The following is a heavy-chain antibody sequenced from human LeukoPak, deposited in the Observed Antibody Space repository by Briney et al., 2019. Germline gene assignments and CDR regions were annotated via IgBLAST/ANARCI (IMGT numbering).Heavy chain of an antibody. CDR2: ISSSSSYI. V-gene: IGHV3-21*01. J-gene: IGHJ4*02. D-gene: IGHD4-17*01. Sequence: GGSLRLSCAASGFTLSSYAMSWVRQAPGKGLEWVSSISSSSSYIYYADSVKGRFTISRDNAKNSLYLQMNSLRAEDTAVYYCARGSFGDYGDFFDYWGQGTLVTVSS. CDR3: ARGSFGDYGDFFDY. CDR1: GFTLSSYA.